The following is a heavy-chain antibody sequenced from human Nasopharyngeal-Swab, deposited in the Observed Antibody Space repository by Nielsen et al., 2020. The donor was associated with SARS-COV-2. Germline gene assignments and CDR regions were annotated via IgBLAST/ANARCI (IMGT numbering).Heavy chain of an antibody. CDR3: AKKDKLQHLDAFDI. CDR2: ILTNGST. CDR1: GGSISSGSYY. Sequence: SETLSLTCTVSGGSISSGSYYWSWIRQPARKGLEWIGRILTNGSTNYNPSLKSRITISVDTSKNQFSLRLSSVTAADTAVYYCAKKDKLQHLDAFDIWGQGTVVTVSS. D-gene: IGHD6-13*01. V-gene: IGHV4-61*02. J-gene: IGHJ3*02.